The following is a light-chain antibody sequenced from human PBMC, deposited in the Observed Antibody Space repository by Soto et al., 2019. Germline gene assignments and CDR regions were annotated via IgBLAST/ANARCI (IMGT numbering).Light chain of an antibody. CDR1: QSVSSN. J-gene: IGKJ1*01. CDR2: GVS. CDR3: QQYNNWPPLT. Sequence: IVMTQSPATLSVSPGERATLSCRASQSVSSNLAWYQQKPGQAPRLLIYGVSTRATGIPDRFSGSGSGTEFTLTISSLQSEDFAIYYCQQYNNWPPLTFGQGTKVDIK. V-gene: IGKV3-15*01.